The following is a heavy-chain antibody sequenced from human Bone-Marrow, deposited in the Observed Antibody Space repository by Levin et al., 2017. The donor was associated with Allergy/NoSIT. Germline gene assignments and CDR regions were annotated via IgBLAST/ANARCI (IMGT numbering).Heavy chain of an antibody. CDR3: ARDRGELWFGESQSSYFDN. V-gene: IGHV3-30*04. Sequence: GGSLRLSCAASGFTLSTNAMHWVRQAPGKGLEWVAVISSDGSHTFYADSVKGRFTISRDSSHNTLHLQMNSLRPEDTAVYYCARDRGELWFGESQSSYFDNWGQGTLVTVSS. CDR2: ISSDGSHT. J-gene: IGHJ4*02. CDR1: GFTLSTNA. D-gene: IGHD3-10*01.